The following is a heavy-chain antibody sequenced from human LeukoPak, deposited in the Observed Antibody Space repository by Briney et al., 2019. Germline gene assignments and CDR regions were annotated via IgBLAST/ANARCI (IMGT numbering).Heavy chain of an antibody. J-gene: IGHJ4*02. V-gene: IGHV3-23*01. CDR1: GFNFGSYS. CDR2: MSADSATT. Sequence: GGSLRLSCAASGFNFGSYSMTWVRQAPGKGLEWVSVMSADSATTFYADSVKGRFTISRDNAKNTVFLQMSSLRAEGTALYYCARKSASGNYPLDYWGQGTLVTVSS. D-gene: IGHD3-10*01. CDR3: ARKSASGNYPLDY.